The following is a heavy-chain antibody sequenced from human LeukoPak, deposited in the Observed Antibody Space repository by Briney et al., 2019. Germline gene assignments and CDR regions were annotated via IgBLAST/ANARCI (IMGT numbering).Heavy chain of an antibody. CDR1: GFTVSRNY. J-gene: IGHJ3*01. Sequence: PGGSLRLSCVASGFTVSRNYMSWVRQAPGKGLEWVSIIYSGGSTYYADSVKGRCSISRDNSKNTVYLELNSLRLEDTAVYYCARDRVPYAFDPWGQGTMVTVSS. V-gene: IGHV3-53*01. D-gene: IGHD3-10*01. CDR3: ARDRVPYAFDP. CDR2: IYSGGST.